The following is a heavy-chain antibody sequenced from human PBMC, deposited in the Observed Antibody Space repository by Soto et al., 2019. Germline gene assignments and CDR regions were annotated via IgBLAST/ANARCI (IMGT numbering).Heavy chain of an antibody. Sequence: QVQLVKSGGGVVQPGRSLRLSCAASGFTFSSYGMQWVRQAPGKGLEWVAVISYDGSNKYYADSVKGRFTISRDNSKNTLYLQMNSLRAEDTAVYYCAKAHSGDYLGLTDYWGQGTLVTVSS. J-gene: IGHJ4*02. CDR2: ISYDGSNK. V-gene: IGHV3-30*18. CDR1: GFTFSSYG. CDR3: AKAHSGDYLGLTDY. D-gene: IGHD4-17*01.